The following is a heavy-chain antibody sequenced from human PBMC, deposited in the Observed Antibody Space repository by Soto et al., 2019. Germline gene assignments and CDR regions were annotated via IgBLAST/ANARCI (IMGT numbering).Heavy chain of an antibody. Sequence: SETLSLTCTVSGGSISSYYWSWIRQPPGKGLEWIGYIYYSGSTNYNPSLKSRATISVDTTKNQFSLMLSSVTAADTAVYYCARDLHFLEWPGRDYYYMDVWGKGTTVTVSS. D-gene: IGHD3-3*01. CDR3: ARDLHFLEWPGRDYYYMDV. J-gene: IGHJ6*03. CDR2: IYYSGST. V-gene: IGHV4-59*01. CDR1: GGSISSYY.